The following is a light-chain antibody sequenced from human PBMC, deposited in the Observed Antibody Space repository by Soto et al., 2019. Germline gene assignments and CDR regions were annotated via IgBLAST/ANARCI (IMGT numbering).Light chain of an antibody. CDR2: GAS. V-gene: IGKV3-15*01. CDR3: QQYKNWPTWT. J-gene: IGKJ1*01. Sequence: EIVMTQSPATLSVSPGERATLSCRASENLNTNLAWYQQRPGQPPRLLMYGASTRATGVPARFTGIGSGTDFKLTISNLQFEDSAVYFYQQYKNWPTWTFGQGTKMEI. CDR1: ENLNTN.